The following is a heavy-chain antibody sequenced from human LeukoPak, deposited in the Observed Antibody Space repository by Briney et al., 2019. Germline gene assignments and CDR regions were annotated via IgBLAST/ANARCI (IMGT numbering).Heavy chain of an antibody. V-gene: IGHV3-23*01. J-gene: IGHJ3*02. CDR2: ISGSGVST. CDR1: GFTFRTYA. Sequence: PGGSLRLSCAASGFTFRTYALAWVRQAPGKGLEWVSAISGSGVSTNYADSVKGRFSISRDNSKNTLYLQMNSLRAEDTAVYYCAKSRPDWEDAFDIWGQGTMVTVSS. D-gene: IGHD1-26*01. CDR3: AKSRPDWEDAFDI.